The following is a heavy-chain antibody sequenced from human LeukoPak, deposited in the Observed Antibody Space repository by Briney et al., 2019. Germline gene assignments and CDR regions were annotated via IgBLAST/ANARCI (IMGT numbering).Heavy chain of an antibody. CDR3: AKDRGKAVAGYNWFDP. J-gene: IGHJ5*02. Sequence: PGGSLRLSCAASGFTFSSYAMSLVRQAPGKGLEWVSAISGSGGSTYYADSVKGRFTISRDNSKNTLYLQMNSLRAEDTAAYYCAKDRGKAVAGYNWFDPWGQGTLVTVSS. V-gene: IGHV3-23*01. D-gene: IGHD6-19*01. CDR1: GFTFSSYA. CDR2: ISGSGGST.